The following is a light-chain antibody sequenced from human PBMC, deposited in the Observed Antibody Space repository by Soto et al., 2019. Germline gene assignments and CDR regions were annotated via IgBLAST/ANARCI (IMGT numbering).Light chain of an antibody. V-gene: IGKV3-20*01. Sequence: EIVLTQSPGTLSLSPGERATLSCRASQSVSSNYLTWYQQKPGQAPRLLIYGASSRATGVPDRFVGSGSGADFTLTISRLEPEDFAVYYGQQYGSSPFTFGPGTKVEIK. CDR3: QQYGSSPFT. J-gene: IGKJ3*01. CDR1: QSVSSNY. CDR2: GAS.